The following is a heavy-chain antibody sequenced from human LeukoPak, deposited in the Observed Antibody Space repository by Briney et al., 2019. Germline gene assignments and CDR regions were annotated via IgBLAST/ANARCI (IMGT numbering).Heavy chain of an antibody. J-gene: IGHJ4*02. CDR3: AREAYSGLDY. Sequence: SETLSLTCTVSGGSISSYYWSWLRQPPGKGLEWIGYICYSGSTNYNPSLKSRVTISVDTSKNQFSLKLSSVTAADTAVYYCAREAYSGLDYWGQGTMVTVSS. CDR1: GGSISSYY. CDR2: ICYSGST. V-gene: IGHV4-59*01. D-gene: IGHD5-12*01.